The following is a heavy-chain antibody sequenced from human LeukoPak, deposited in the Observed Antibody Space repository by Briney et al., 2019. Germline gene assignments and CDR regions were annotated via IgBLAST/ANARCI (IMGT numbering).Heavy chain of an antibody. CDR2: IKSKTNGGTA. D-gene: IGHD6-6*01. CDR3: TTDVVDSSYSPYFDH. V-gene: IGHV3-15*01. J-gene: IGHJ4*02. CDR1: GFNFGNVW. Sequence: GSLRLSCAASGFNFGNVWMSWVRQAPGKGLEWVGRIKSKTNGGTADYAAPVKGRFTNSRDDSKNTLYLQLNSLKTEDTAVYYCTTDVVDSSYSPYFDHWGQGTLVTVSS.